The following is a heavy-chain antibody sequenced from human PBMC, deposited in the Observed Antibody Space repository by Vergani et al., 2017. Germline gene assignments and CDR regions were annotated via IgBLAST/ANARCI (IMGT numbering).Heavy chain of an antibody. CDR2: IYHSGST. CDR3: ARRIWSGYDRFAFDI. V-gene: IGHV4-38-2*01. Sequence: QVQLQESGPGLVKPSETLSLTCAVSGYSISSGYYWGWIRQPPGKGLEWIGSIYHSGSTYYNPSLKSRVTISVDTSKNQFSLTLSSVTAADTAVYYCARRIWSGYDRFAFDIWGQGTMVTVSS. CDR1: GYSISSGYY. D-gene: IGHD5-12*01. J-gene: IGHJ3*02.